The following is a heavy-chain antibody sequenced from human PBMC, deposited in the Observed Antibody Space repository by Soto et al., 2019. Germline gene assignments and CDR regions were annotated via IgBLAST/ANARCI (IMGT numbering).Heavy chain of an antibody. D-gene: IGHD5-12*01. J-gene: IGHJ3*01. Sequence: QVQLVESGGGVVQPGRSLRLSCAASGFTFSSYGMHWVRQAPGKGLEWVAVIWYDGSNKYYADSVKGRFTISRDNSKNTRDRQMNSLRAEDTAVYYCAREHEEMATEDAFDFWGQGTMVTVSS. CDR3: AREHEEMATEDAFDF. CDR2: IWYDGSNK. CDR1: GFTFSSYG. V-gene: IGHV3-33*01.